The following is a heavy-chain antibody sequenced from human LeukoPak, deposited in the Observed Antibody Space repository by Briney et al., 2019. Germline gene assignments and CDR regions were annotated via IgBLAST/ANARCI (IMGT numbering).Heavy chain of an antibody. J-gene: IGHJ4*02. CDR2: ISGSGGST. D-gene: IGHD6-19*01. V-gene: IGHV3-23*01. CDR1: GCTFSSYA. CDR3: AKDPSRLVPGNFDY. Sequence: GGCLRLSCAASGCTFSSYAMSWVRQAPGKGLEWVSAISGSGGSTYYADSVKGRFTISRDNSKNTLYLQMNSLRAEDTAVYYCAKDPSRLVPGNFDYWGQGTLVTVSS.